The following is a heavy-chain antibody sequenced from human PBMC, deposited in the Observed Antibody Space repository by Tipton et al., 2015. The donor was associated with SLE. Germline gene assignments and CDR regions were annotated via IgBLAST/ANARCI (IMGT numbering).Heavy chain of an antibody. V-gene: IGHV4-4*02. CDR2: MWHIGTT. D-gene: IGHD3-3*01. J-gene: IGHJ4*02. Sequence: TLSLTCAVSGGSITSNHYWCWVRQSPGKGLEWIGEMWHIGTTRYNPSLNGRVAISMDKSKNQFSLKLSSVTAADTAVYYCARERPPPNDFWSGYLFDYWGQGTLVTVSS. CDR1: GGSITSNHY. CDR3: ARERPPPNDFWSGYLFDY.